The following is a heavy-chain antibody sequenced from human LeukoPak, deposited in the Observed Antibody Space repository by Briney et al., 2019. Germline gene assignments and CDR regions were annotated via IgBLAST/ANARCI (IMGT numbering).Heavy chain of an antibody. D-gene: IGHD6-13*01. CDR2: IKPDGSVG. J-gene: IGHJ4*02. CDR1: GFTFSNYW. CDR3: IQNLVAAAGDH. Sequence: GGSLRLSCAASGFTFSNYWMTWVRQAPGKGLEWVANIKPDGSVGYYVDSVRGRFIISRDNAGNSLYLQMNSLRVEDTAVYYCIQNLVAAAGDHWGQGTLLIVSS. V-gene: IGHV3-7*01.